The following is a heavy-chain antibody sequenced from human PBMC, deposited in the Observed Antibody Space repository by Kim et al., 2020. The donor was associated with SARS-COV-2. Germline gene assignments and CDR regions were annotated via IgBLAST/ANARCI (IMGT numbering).Heavy chain of an antibody. V-gene: IGHV3-23*01. CDR2: INGSGANT. CDR3: AKHLSGPLTTSCYNY. D-gene: IGHD2-2*01. CDR1: GFTFSSYA. J-gene: IGHJ4*02. Sequence: GGSLRLSCAASGFTFSSYAMSWVRQAPGKGLEWVSDINGSGANTYYADSVKGRFTISRDNSKNTLYLHMNSLRDEDTALYYCAKHLSGPLTTSCYNYWGQGTLVTVSS.